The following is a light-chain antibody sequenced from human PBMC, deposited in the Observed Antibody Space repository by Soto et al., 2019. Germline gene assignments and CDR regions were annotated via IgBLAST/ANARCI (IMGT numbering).Light chain of an antibody. CDR3: QQRSNWPPEIT. J-gene: IGKJ5*01. CDR1: PSVTNY. CDR2: DAS. V-gene: IGKV3-11*01. Sequence: IVLTQSPATLSLSPGERATLSCRASPSVTNYLAWYQQRPGQAPRLLIYDASNRATGVPARFSGSGSGTDFTLTVSSLEPEDFALYYCQQRSNWPPEITFGQGTRLEIK.